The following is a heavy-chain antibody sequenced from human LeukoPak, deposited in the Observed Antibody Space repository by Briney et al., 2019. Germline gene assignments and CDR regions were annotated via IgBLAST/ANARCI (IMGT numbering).Heavy chain of an antibody. Sequence: PGGSLRLSCAASGFMFSSYWMTWVRQAPGKGLEWVANIKQAGSENSYVDSVKGRFTISRDNAKNSLYLQINSLRAEDTAVYYCARVRGDCYFDYWGQGTLVTVSS. CDR1: GFMFSSYW. D-gene: IGHD2-21*02. V-gene: IGHV3-7*01. J-gene: IGHJ4*02. CDR2: IKQAGSEN. CDR3: ARVRGDCYFDY.